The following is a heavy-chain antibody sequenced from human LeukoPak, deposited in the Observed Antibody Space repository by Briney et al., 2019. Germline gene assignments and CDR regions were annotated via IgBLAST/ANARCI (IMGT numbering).Heavy chain of an antibody. CDR3: AKRRLRDYYDSSGSAEYFQH. V-gene: IGHV3-23*01. CDR2: ISGSGGST. CDR1: GFTFSNYA. J-gene: IGHJ1*01. Sequence: GGSLRLSCATSGFTFSNYAVSWVRQAPGKGLEWVSSISGSGGSTYYADSVKGRFTISRDNSKNTLYLQMNSLRAEDTAVYYCAKRRLRDYYDSSGSAEYFQHWGQGTLVTVSS. D-gene: IGHD3-22*01.